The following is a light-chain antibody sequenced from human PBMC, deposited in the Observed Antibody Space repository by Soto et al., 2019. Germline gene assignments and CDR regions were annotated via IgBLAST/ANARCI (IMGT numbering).Light chain of an antibody. CDR1: RSNIGDNA. CDR2: LDD. CDR3: LAWDDNLNGWV. Sequence: QSVLTQPPSMSEAPGQRVTISCSGSRSNIGDNAVSWYRHLPGKAPKLLIYLDDLLPSGVSDRFSGSKSGTSASLAIRGLQSDDEADYYCLAWDDNLNGWVFGGGTKLTVL. J-gene: IGLJ3*02. V-gene: IGLV1-36*01.